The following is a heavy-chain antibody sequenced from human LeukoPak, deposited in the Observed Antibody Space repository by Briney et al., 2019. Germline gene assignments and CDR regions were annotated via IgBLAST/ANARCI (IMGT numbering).Heavy chain of an antibody. Sequence: GGSLRLSCAASGFTFDDYGMSWVRQAPGKGLEWVSGINWNGGSTGYADSVKGRFTISRDNAKNSLYLQMNSLRAEDTASYHCARVNYYDSSGYSGAFDYWGQGTLVTVSS. CDR3: ARVNYYDSSGYSGAFDY. V-gene: IGHV3-20*01. CDR1: GFTFDDYG. CDR2: INWNGGST. D-gene: IGHD3-22*01. J-gene: IGHJ4*02.